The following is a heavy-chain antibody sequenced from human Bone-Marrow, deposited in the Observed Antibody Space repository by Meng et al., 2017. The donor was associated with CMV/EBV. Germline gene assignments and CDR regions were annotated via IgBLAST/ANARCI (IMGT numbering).Heavy chain of an antibody. D-gene: IGHD2-21*01. V-gene: IGHV3-23*01. CDR1: GFIFSTCG. CDR3: VKDEFCCNSGNCYEGCPYYLGN. CDR2: ISVSGGNT. J-gene: IGHJ4*02. Sequence: GGSLRLSCAASGFIFSTCGMVWVRQAPGKGLEWVSGISVSGGNTFYAASVEGRFTVSRDNSKNTLYLQMSSLRAEDTALYYCVKDEFCCNSGNCYEGCPYYLGNWGRGTLVTGSS.